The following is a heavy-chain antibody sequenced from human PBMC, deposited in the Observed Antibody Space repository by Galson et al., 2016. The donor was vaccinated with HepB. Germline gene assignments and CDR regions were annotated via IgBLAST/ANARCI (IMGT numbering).Heavy chain of an antibody. V-gene: IGHV1-18*01. CDR1: GYTFTNFG. Sequence: SVKVSCKASGYTFTNFGIIWVRQAPGQGLELMGWISVFNDNTSYTQKFQDRVIMTTDTTTRTAFMELRNLTSDDTAVYHCSTLDLGVDYWGQGALVTVSS. J-gene: IGHJ4*02. D-gene: IGHD3-16*01. CDR3: STLDLGVDY. CDR2: ISVFNDNT.